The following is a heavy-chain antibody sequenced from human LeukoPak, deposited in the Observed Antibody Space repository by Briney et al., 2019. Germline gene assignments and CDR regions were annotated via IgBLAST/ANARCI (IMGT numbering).Heavy chain of an antibody. J-gene: IGHJ2*01. Sequence: PGGSLRLSCVASGVTLSNYAMSWARQAPGKGLEWVSGISSSGSGGNTYYADSVKGRFTISRDSCRNTLFLHMNTLRAEDTAIYYCAKDRTVGASYWYFDLWGRGTLVTVSS. CDR2: ISSSGSGGNT. CDR3: AKDRTVGASYWYFDL. V-gene: IGHV3-23*01. CDR1: GVTLSNYA. D-gene: IGHD1-26*01.